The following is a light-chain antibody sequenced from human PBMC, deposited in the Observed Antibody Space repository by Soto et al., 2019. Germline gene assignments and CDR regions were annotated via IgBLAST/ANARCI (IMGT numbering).Light chain of an antibody. J-gene: IGLJ2*01. CDR2: DVT. CDR3: SSYTSTNTLV. V-gene: IGLV2-14*01. CDR1: RSDVGGYNF. Sequence: QSALTQPASVSGSPGQSITISCTGTRSDVGGYNFVSWYQQHPGKVPKLLIYDVTHRPSGVSNGFSASKSANTASLTISGLQAEDEADYYCSSYTSTNTLVFGGGTKLTVL.